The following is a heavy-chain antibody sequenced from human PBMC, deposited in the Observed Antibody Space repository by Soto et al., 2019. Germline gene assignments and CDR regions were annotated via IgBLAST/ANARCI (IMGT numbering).Heavy chain of an antibody. J-gene: IGHJ5*02. Sequence: QVQLVESGGGVVQPGRSLRLSCAASAFTFSFYTMHWVRQPPGKGLEWVALISYDGNNKYYADSVKGRFTISRDNSNNPLYLQKNSLRTEDTAVYYCARDSLYDSGGYYSNSFDPWGQGTLVTVSS. V-gene: IGHV3-30-3*01. D-gene: IGHD3-22*01. CDR1: AFTFSFYT. CDR2: ISYDGNNK. CDR3: ARDSLYDSGGYYSNSFDP.